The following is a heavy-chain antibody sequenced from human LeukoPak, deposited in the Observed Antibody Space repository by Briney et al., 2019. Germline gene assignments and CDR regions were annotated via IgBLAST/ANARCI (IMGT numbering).Heavy chain of an antibody. J-gene: IGHJ6*02. D-gene: IGHD6-19*01. Sequence: GGSLRLSCAASGFTFSSYAMHWVRQAPGKGPEWVAVISYDGSNKYYADSVKGRFTISRDNSKNTLYLQMNSLRAEDTAVYYCARDGSIAVAGTYYYYGMDVWGQGTTVTVSS. CDR1: GFTFSSYA. V-gene: IGHV3-30-3*01. CDR3: ARDGSIAVAGTYYYYGMDV. CDR2: ISYDGSNK.